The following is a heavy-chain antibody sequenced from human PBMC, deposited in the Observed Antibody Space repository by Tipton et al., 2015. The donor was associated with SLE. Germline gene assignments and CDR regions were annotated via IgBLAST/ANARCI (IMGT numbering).Heavy chain of an antibody. CDR1: GFTVSSYY. Sequence: LRLSCAASGFTVSSYYWSWIRQPPGKGLEWIGYIYYSGSTNYNPSLKSRVTISVDTSKNQFSLKLSSVTAADTAVYYCARTRDGSLDYWGQGTLVTVSS. J-gene: IGHJ4*02. CDR3: ARTRDGSLDY. CDR2: IYYSGST. V-gene: IGHV4-59*02. D-gene: IGHD5-24*01.